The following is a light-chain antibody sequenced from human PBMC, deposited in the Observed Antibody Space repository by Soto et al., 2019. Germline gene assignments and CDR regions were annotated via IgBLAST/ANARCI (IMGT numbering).Light chain of an antibody. CDR1: SSDVGGYNY. J-gene: IGLJ1*01. CDR2: DVS. CDR3: CSYTTSNTRQIV. V-gene: IGLV2-14*01. Sequence: QSVLTQPASVSGSPGQSITISCTGTSSDVGGYNYVSWDQQHPGKAPKFMIYDVSNRPSGVSNRFSGSKSGNTASLTISGLQAEDEADYYCCSYTTSNTRQIVFGTGTKLTVL.